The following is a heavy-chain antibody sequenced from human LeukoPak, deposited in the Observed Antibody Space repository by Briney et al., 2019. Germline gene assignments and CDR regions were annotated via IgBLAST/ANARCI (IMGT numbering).Heavy chain of an antibody. CDR2: VTGNGDNT. Sequence: GGSLRLSCAASGFTFSSYAMSWVRQAPGKGLEWVSSVTGNGDNTFHADSVKGRFTISRDNSKNTLYLQMNSLRAEDTAVYYCAKGEGPEHFCDYWGQGTLVTVSS. CDR3: AKGEGPEHFCDY. D-gene: IGHD3-3*02. J-gene: IGHJ4*02. V-gene: IGHV3-23*01. CDR1: GFTFSSYA.